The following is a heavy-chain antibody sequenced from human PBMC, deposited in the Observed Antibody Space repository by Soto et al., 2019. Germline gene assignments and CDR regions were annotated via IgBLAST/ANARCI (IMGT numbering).Heavy chain of an antibody. CDR2: IYPGDSDT. Sequence: GESLKISCKGSGYSFTSYWIGWVRQMPGKGLEWMGIIYPGDSDTRYSPSFQGQVTISADKSISTAYLQWSSLKASDTAMYYCARHSDFWSGYPVPVYMDVWGKGTTVTVSS. J-gene: IGHJ6*03. V-gene: IGHV5-51*01. D-gene: IGHD3-3*01. CDR1: GYSFTSYW. CDR3: ARHSDFWSGYPVPVYMDV.